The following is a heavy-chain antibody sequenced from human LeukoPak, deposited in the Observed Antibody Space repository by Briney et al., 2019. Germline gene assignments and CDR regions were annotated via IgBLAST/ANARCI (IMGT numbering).Heavy chain of an antibody. CDR1: GFTFSDYW. J-gene: IGHJ5*02. V-gene: IGHV3-74*01. Sequence: GGSLRLSCAASGFTFSDYWMHWVRQAPGKGLVWVSRVNGDGSTTSYADSVKGRFTISRDSAKNTVYLQMNSLRVEDTAVYYCARVNGGTRFDPWGQGSLVTVSS. CDR3: ARVNGGTRFDP. D-gene: IGHD4-23*01. CDR2: VNGDGSTT.